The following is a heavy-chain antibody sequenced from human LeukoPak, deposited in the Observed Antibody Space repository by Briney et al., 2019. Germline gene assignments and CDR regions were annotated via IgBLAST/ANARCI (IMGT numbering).Heavy chain of an antibody. V-gene: IGHV4-39*01. CDR3: ARHFGLRYFDWLLYDAFDI. CDR2: IYYSGST. D-gene: IGHD3-9*01. CDR1: GGSISSSSYY. Sequence: SETLSLTCTVSGGSISSSSYYWGWIRQPPGKGLEWIGSIYYSGSTYYNPSLKSRVTISVDTSKNQFSLKLSSVTAADTAVYYCARHFGLRYFDWLLYDAFDIWGQGTMVTVSS. J-gene: IGHJ3*02.